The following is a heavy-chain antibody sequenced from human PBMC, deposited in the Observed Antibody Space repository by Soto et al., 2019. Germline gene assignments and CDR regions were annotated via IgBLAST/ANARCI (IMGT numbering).Heavy chain of an antibody. D-gene: IGHD3-3*01. CDR2: ISGSGGST. CDR1: GFTSRNCW. V-gene: IGHV3-23*01. CDR3: AKDPTIFGVVVNWFDP. J-gene: IGHJ5*02. Sequence: PGGSLRLSCVASGFTSRNCWMSWLRQAPGKGLEWVSAISGSGGSTYYADSVKGRFTISRDNSKNTLYLQMNSLRAEDTAVYYCAKDPTIFGVVVNWFDPWGQGTLVTVSS.